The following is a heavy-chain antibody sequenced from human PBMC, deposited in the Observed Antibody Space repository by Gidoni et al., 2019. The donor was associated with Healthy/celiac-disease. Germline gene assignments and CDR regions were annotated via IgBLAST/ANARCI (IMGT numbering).Heavy chain of an antibody. V-gene: IGHV3-30*18. CDR3: AKVNRYCSSTSCYHYYYYYMDV. J-gene: IGHJ6*03. CDR1: GFTFSSYG. CDR2: ISYDGSNK. Sequence: QVQLVESGGGVVQPGRSLRLSCAASGFTFSSYGMHWVRQAPGKGLEWVAVISYDGSNKYYADSVKGRFTISRDNSKNTLYLQMNSLRAEDTAVYYCAKVNRYCSSTSCYHYYYYYMDVWGKGTTVTVSS. D-gene: IGHD2-2*01.